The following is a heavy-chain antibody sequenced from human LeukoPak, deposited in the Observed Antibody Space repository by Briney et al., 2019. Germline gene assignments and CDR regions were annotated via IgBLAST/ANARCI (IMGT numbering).Heavy chain of an antibody. CDR2: ISSSGGSK. V-gene: IGHV3-11*01. CDR3: ARTVAGTVNY. D-gene: IGHD6-19*01. J-gene: IGHJ4*02. Sequence: GGSLRLSCAASGFTFSDYYMSWIRQAPGKGLEWVSYISSSGGSKYYADSVKGRFTISRDNAKNSLYLQMNSLRAEDTAVYYCARTVAGTVNYWARGTLVTVSS. CDR1: GFTFSDYY.